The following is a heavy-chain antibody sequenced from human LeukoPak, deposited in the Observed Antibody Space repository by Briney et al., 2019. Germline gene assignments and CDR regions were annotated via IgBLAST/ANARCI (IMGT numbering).Heavy chain of an antibody. J-gene: IGHJ4*02. CDR2: IKSKTDGGTT. D-gene: IGHD3-9*01. CDR1: GFTFINAW. CDR3: TTPPNDWSPDY. V-gene: IGHV3-15*01. Sequence: GGALRLSCAASGFTFINAWMSWGRQAPGKGLEWVGRIKSKTDGGTTDYAAPVKGRFTISRDDSKNTLYLQMNSLKTEDTAVYYCTTPPNDWSPDYWGQGTLVTVSS.